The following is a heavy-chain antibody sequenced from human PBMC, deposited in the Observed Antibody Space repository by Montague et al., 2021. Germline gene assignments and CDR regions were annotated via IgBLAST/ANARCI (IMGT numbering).Heavy chain of an antibody. CDR2: INHRGTT. J-gene: IGHJ4*02. V-gene: IGHV4-34*01. Sequence: SETLSLTCDIYVDSFTDYYWGWIRQTPGKGLEWIGEINHRGTTKYNPSLKTRVSLSLDTSKSQLSLTLQSVTAADTAVYYCVAIKWERQTRNYFEQWGPGILVSVSS. D-gene: IGHD1-26*01. CDR1: VDSFTDYY. CDR3: VAIKWERQTRNYFEQ.